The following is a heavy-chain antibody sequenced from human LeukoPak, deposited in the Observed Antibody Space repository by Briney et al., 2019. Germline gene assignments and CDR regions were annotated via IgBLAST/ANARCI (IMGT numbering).Heavy chain of an antibody. CDR3: ARRSDCSGGSCYSSFSYYFDY. CDR1: GGSISSGDYY. CDR2: IYYSGSI. Sequence: PSETLSLTCTVSGGSISSGDYYWCWIRQPPGKGLEWMGYIYYSGSIYYNPSLKSRVTISVDTSKNQFSLKLSSVTAADTAVYFCARRSDCSGGSCYSSFSYYFDYWGQGTLVTVSS. D-gene: IGHD2-15*01. J-gene: IGHJ4*02. V-gene: IGHV4-30-4*01.